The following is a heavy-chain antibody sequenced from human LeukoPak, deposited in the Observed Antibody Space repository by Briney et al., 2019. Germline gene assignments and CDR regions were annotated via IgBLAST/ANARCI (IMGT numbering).Heavy chain of an antibody. D-gene: IGHD3-16*01. CDR3: ARGGGLDV. J-gene: IGHJ6*02. CDR1: GFTFSSYA. CDR2: ISYDGSNK. Sequence: GSLRLSCAASGFTFSSYAMHWVRQAPGKGLEWVAVISYDGSNKYYADSVKGRFTISRDNAKNSLYLQMSNLRAEGTAVYFCARGGGLDVWGQGATVTVSS. V-gene: IGHV3-30-3*01.